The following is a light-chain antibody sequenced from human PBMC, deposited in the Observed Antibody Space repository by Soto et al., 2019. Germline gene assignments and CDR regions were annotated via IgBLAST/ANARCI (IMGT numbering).Light chain of an antibody. J-gene: IGKJ3*01. CDR2: DAS. V-gene: IGKV3-11*01. CDR3: HQYNSWPRGT. CDR1: QSVSSY. Sequence: EIVLTQSPATLSLSPGERATLSSRASQSVSSYLAWYQQKPGQAPRLLIYDASNRATGIPARFSGSGSGTDFTLTISSLEPEDFAVYYCHQYNSWPRGTFGPGTKVEIK.